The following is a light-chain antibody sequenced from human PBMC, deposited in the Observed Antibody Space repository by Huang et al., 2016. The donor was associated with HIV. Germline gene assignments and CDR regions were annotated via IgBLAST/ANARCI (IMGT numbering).Light chain of an antibody. V-gene: IGKV3-15*01. Sequence: EVLMTQSPDILSVSPGDRATFSCRASQNVGSNLAWYQQRPGQAPRLLIYAASTRATVVPARCSGGGSGTEFPLTISRLQSEDFATYSCQQYNTWPPWAFGQGTTVEI. CDR2: AAS. CDR1: QNVGSN. J-gene: IGKJ1*01. CDR3: QQYNTWPPWA.